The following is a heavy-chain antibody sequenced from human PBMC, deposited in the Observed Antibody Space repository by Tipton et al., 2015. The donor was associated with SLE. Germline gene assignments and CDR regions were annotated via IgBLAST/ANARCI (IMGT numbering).Heavy chain of an antibody. CDR1: GGSISSYY. D-gene: IGHD6-13*01. J-gene: IGHJ4*02. CDR2: INHSGST. Sequence: TLSLTCTVSGGSISSYYWGWIRQPPGKGLEWIGGINHSGSTKYSPSLKSRVTISADTSKNQFSLKLRSVTAADTAVYYCARSRGIAAAEDYWGQGTLVTVSS. CDR3: ARSRGIAAAEDY. V-gene: IGHV4-34*01.